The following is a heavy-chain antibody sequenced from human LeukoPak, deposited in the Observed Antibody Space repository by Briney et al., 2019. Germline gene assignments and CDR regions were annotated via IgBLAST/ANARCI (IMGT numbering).Heavy chain of an antibody. CDR1: GFTVSSNL. D-gene: IGHD3-3*02. V-gene: IGHV3-53*01. CDR3: ARGASRISWPGIDY. J-gene: IGHJ4*02. CDR2: SYSAGAT. Sequence: GGSLTLSCAASGFTVSSNLMTWVRQSPGRGLEWLSSSYSAGATYYADSVKGRFTISRDHSNNSVSLQMTNLRVEDTAIYYCARGASRISWPGIDYWGQGTLVTVSS.